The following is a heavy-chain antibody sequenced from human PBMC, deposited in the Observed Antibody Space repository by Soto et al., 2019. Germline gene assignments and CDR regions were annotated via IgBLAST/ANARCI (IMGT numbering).Heavy chain of an antibody. J-gene: IGHJ5*02. V-gene: IGHV3-9*01. Sequence: EVQLVESGGGLVQPGRSLRLSCAASGFTFDDYAMHWVRQAPGKGLEWVSGISWNSGSIGYADSVKGRFTISRDNAKNSLYLQINSLRAEDTALYYCAKDPRKVTIAVSNNWFDPWGQGTLVTVSS. CDR1: GFTFDDYA. CDR3: AKDPRKVTIAVSNNWFDP. D-gene: IGHD2-15*01. CDR2: ISWNSGSI.